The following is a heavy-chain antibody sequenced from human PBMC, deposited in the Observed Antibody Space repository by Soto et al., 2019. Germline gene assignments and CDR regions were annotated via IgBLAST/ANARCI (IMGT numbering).Heavy chain of an antibody. Sequence: PSETLSLTCAVYGGSFSGYYWSWIRQPPGKGLEWIGEINHSGSTNYNPSLKSRVTISVDTSKNQFSLKLSSVTAADTAVYYCARGVGVATSIDYWGQGTLVTVSS. CDR1: GGSFSGYY. CDR3: ARGVGVATSIDY. D-gene: IGHD5-12*01. CDR2: INHSGST. J-gene: IGHJ4*02. V-gene: IGHV4-34*01.